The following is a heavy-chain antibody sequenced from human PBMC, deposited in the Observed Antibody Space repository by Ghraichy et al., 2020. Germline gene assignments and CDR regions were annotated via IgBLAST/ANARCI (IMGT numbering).Heavy chain of an antibody. CDR2: IIPIFGTA. V-gene: IGHV1-69*13. Sequence: SVKVSCKASGGTFSSYAISWVRQAPGQGLEWMGGIIPIFGTANYAQKFQGRVTITADESTSTAYMELSSLRSEDTAVYYCARDQVAAGLIGGSGWFDPWGQGTLVTVSS. D-gene: IGHD6-13*01. CDR1: GGTFSSYA. J-gene: IGHJ5*02. CDR3: ARDQVAAGLIGGSGWFDP.